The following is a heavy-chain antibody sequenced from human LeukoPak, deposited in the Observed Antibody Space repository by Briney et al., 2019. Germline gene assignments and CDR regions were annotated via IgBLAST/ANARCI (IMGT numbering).Heavy chain of an antibody. J-gene: IGHJ3*02. CDR1: EFTFSSYV. D-gene: IGHD3-10*01. CDR2: IAGTGSDT. CDR3: ARDVIYGSGSSRLFDI. V-gene: IGHV3-23*01. Sequence: GGSLRLSCTASEFTFSSYVMSWVRQAPGKGLEWVSAIAGTGSDTYYADSVKGRFTISRDNSRNTLYLQINSLRAEDTAVYYCARDVIYGSGSSRLFDIWGQGTLVTVSS.